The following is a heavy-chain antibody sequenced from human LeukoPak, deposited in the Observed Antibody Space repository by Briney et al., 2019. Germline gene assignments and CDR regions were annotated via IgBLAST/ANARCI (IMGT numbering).Heavy chain of an antibody. CDR3: ARGLSGYSSPAAVDY. Sequence: SETLSLTCTVSGGSISSYYWSWIRQPAGKGLEWIGRIYTSGSTNYNPSLKSRVTISVDTSKNQFSLKLSSVTAADTAVYYCARGLSGYSSPAAVDYWGQGTLVTVSS. V-gene: IGHV4-4*07. D-gene: IGHD5-18*01. CDR1: GGSISSYY. CDR2: IYTSGST. J-gene: IGHJ4*02.